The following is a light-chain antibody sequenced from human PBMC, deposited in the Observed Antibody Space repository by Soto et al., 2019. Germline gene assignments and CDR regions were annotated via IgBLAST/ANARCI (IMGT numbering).Light chain of an antibody. CDR2: GAS. J-gene: IGKJ5*01. Sequence: EIVMTQSPATLSVSPGERATLSCRASQSVSSNLGWYQQKPGQSPRLLIYGASTRATGIPVRFSGSGSGTEFTLTISSLQSEDFAIYYCQQYNNWPPITFXQGTRLEIK. CDR3: QQYNNWPPIT. V-gene: IGKV3D-15*01. CDR1: QSVSSN.